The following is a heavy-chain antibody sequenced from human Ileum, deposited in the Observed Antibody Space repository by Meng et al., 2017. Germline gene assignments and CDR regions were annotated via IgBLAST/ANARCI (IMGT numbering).Heavy chain of an antibody. D-gene: IGHD6-19*01. CDR3: ARVGYSSGWDFDY. CDR1: GFTFRSYG. J-gene: IGHJ4*02. Sequence: QVQLVESGGGVVQPGRSLRLSCAASGFTFRSYGMHWVRQAPGKGLDWVAVIYHDGSKEYYADSVKGRFTISRDDSENTLYLQMNSLRAEDTAVYYCARVGYSSGWDFDYWGQGTLVTVSS. V-gene: IGHV3-33*01. CDR2: IYHDGSKE.